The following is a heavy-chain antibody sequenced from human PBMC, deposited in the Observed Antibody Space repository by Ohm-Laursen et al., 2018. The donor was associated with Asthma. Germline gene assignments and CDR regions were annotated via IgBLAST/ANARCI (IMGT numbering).Heavy chain of an antibody. Sequence: SLRLSCAASGYTFSRYSIHWIRQAPGKGLEWVASISTASTFIYYADSVRGRFTTSRDNARNLVFLQMDSLRPEDTAVYYCARSWGGSDYWGQGTLVTVSS. D-gene: IGHD3-16*01. CDR1: GYTFSRYS. V-gene: IGHV3-21*01. J-gene: IGHJ4*02. CDR2: ISTASTFI. CDR3: ARSWGGSDY.